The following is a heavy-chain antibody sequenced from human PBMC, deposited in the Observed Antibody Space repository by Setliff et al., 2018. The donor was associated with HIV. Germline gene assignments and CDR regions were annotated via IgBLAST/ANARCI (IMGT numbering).Heavy chain of an antibody. CDR1: GGSLSSNY. CDR3: AREIYGGNSRPFDY. Sequence: PSETLSLTCAVYGGSLSSNYMNWVRQPPGKGLEWIGEINHSGSTNYNASLKSRVIISGDTSKNQLSLKLSSVTAADTAVYYCAREIYGGNSRPFDYWGQGTLVTVSS. D-gene: IGHD4-17*01. CDR2: INHSGST. J-gene: IGHJ4*02. V-gene: IGHV4-34*01.